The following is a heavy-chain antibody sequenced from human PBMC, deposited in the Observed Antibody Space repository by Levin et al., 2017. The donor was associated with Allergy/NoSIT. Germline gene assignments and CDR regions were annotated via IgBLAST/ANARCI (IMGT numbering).Heavy chain of an antibody. J-gene: IGHJ4*02. CDR3: ARARGAALDY. Sequence: SETLSLTCTVSGGSISSGGYYWSWIRQHPGKGLEWIGYIYYSGSTYYTPSLKSRITISVDTSKNQFSLKLSSVTAADTAVYYCARARGAALDYWGQGTLVTVSS. D-gene: IGHD3-10*01. V-gene: IGHV4-31*03. CDR2: IYYSGST. CDR1: GGSISSGGYY.